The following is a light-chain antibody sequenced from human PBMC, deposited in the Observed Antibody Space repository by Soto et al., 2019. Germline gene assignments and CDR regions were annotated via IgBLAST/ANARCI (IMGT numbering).Light chain of an antibody. Sequence: EIVLTQSPGTLSLSPGERATLSCRASQSVSNNYLAWYQQKPGQAPRLLIYGASNRATGIPDRFSGSGSGTDFTITISRLATEDFAVYYCQQYGSSGTFGQGTKVDSK. CDR2: GAS. CDR3: QQYGSSGT. CDR1: QSVSNNY. V-gene: IGKV3-20*01. J-gene: IGKJ1*01.